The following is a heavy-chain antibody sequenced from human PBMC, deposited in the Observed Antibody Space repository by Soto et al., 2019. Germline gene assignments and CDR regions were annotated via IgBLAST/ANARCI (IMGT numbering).Heavy chain of an antibody. D-gene: IGHD6-19*01. CDR2: INSDGSST. V-gene: IGHV3-74*01. CDR3: ARAYSSGNYYYGMDV. J-gene: IGHJ6*02. Sequence: RRLSCAASGFTFSSYWMHWVRQAPGKGLVWVSRINSDGSSTSYADSVKGRFTISRDNAKNTLYLQMNSLRAEDTAVYYCARAYSSGNYYYGMDVWGQGTTVTVSS. CDR1: GFTFSSYW.